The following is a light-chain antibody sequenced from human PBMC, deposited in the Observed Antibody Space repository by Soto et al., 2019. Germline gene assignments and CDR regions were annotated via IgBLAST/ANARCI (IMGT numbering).Light chain of an antibody. CDR3: QRYISAPFT. CDR1: QGISNY. J-gene: IGKJ3*01. Sequence: DIQMTQSPSSLSASVGDRVTITCRATQGISNYLAWYQQKPGKVPKLLIYAASTLQSGVPSRFSGSGSGTDFTITISSLQPEDVATYYCQRYISAPFTFGPGTNVHIK. CDR2: AAS. V-gene: IGKV1-27*01.